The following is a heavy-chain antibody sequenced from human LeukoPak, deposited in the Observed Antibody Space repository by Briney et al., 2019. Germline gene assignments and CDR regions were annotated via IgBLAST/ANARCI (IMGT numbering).Heavy chain of an antibody. J-gene: IGHJ4*02. D-gene: IGHD5-12*01. CDR3: VRDGGVSGYDLLDY. CDR2: ISGSGGST. Sequence: PGGSLRLSCAASGFTFSSYAMSWVRQAPGKGLEWVSAISGSGGSTYYADSVKGRFTISRDNSENTLYLQMNSLRAEDTAVYYCVRDGGVSGYDLLDYWGRGTLVTVSS. V-gene: IGHV3-23*01. CDR1: GFTFSSYA.